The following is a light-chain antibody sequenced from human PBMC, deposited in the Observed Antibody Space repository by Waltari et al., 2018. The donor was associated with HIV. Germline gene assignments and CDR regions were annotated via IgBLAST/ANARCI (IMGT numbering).Light chain of an antibody. CDR2: DAS. V-gene: IGKV3-11*01. CDR1: QSVSTY. J-gene: IGKJ4*01. Sequence: EIVLTQSPATLSLSPGERATLSCRASQSVSTYLAWYQQKHAHAPRLLIYDASNRATGIPARFSGSGSGTDFTLTISSLEPEDCAVYYCQQRSNWPPSLTFGGGTKVEIK. CDR3: QQRSNWPPSLT.